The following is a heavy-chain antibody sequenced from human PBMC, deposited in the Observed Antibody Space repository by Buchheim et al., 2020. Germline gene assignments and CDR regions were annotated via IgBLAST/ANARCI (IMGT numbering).Heavy chain of an antibody. V-gene: IGHV3-23*01. D-gene: IGHD2-15*01. J-gene: IGHJ4*02. CDR1: GFTFSSYA. CDR2: ISGSGGST. CDR3: AKGDIVVVVAATHSFDY. Sequence: EVQLLESGGGLVQPGGSLRLSCAVSGFTFSSYAMSWVRQAPGKGLEWVSAISGSGGSTYYADSVKGRFTISRDNSKNTLYLQMNSLRAEDTAVYYCAKGDIVVVVAATHSFDYWGQGTL.